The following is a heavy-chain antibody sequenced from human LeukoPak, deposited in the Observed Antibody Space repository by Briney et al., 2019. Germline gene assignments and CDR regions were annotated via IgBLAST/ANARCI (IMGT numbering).Heavy chain of an antibody. CDR1: GFTFSSYW. CDR2: INSDVSIT. J-gene: IGHJ4*02. CDR3: ASSTQISKYADY. V-gene: IGHV3-74*01. D-gene: IGHD2-2*01. Sequence: RGSLRLSCAASGFTFSSYWMHWVRQAPGKGLVWVSRINSDVSITTYADSVRGRFTISRDNAKSTLYLQMNSLRAEDTAVYYCASSTQISKYADYWGQGALVTVSS.